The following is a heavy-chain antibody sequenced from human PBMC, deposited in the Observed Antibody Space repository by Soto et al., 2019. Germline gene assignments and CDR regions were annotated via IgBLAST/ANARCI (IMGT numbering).Heavy chain of an antibody. Sequence: QVQLQESGPGLVKPSQPLSLTCTVSGGSISSGSFYWTWIRQHPGKGLEFIGYIYYSGDTYYNPSLRSRFIISLHTSKNQFSLRLNSVTAADTAVYYCAREWSGGRRDGNPDKYYGMDVWGQGTKVTVSS. D-gene: IGHD2-15*01. CDR2: IYYSGDT. V-gene: IGHV4-31*03. CDR3: AREWSGGRRDGNPDKYYGMDV. J-gene: IGHJ6*02. CDR1: GGSISSGSFY.